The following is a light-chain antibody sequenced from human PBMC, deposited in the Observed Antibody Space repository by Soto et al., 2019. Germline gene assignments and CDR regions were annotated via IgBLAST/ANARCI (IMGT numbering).Light chain of an antibody. J-gene: IGKJ3*01. CDR2: DAS. CDR1: HNVNSY. V-gene: IGKV3-11*01. Sequence: EIVLTQSPATLSLSPGERATLSCRASHNVNSYLAWYQPKPGQAPRLLIHDASHRATGIPARFSGSGSGTDFTLTISSLEPEDFAVYFCQHRYGFTFGPGTKVDSK. CDR3: QHRYGFT.